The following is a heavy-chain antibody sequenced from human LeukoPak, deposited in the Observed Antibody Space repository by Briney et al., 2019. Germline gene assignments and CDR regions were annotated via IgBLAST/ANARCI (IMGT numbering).Heavy chain of an antibody. D-gene: IGHD1-26*01. Sequence: SETLSLTCAVYGGSFSGYYWSWIRQPPGKGLEWIGEINHSGSTNYNPSLKSRVTISVDTSKNQFSLKLSSVTAADTAVYYCARLIVENDAFDIWGQGTMVTVSS. V-gene: IGHV4-34*01. CDR3: ARLIVENDAFDI. J-gene: IGHJ3*02. CDR1: GGSFSGYY. CDR2: INHSGST.